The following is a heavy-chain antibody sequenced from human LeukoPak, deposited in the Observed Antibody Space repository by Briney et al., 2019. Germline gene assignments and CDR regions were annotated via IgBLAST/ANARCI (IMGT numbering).Heavy chain of an antibody. V-gene: IGHV3-74*01. D-gene: IGHD6-13*01. Sequence: GGSLRLSCAASGFTFSSYWMHWVRQVPGKGLVWVSRINSDGSSTTYADSVKDRFTISRGNAKNTLYLQMHSLRADDTAMYYCAREAAAARDYWGQGTLASVSS. CDR3: AREAAAARDY. CDR1: GFTFSSYW. CDR2: INSDGSST. J-gene: IGHJ4*02.